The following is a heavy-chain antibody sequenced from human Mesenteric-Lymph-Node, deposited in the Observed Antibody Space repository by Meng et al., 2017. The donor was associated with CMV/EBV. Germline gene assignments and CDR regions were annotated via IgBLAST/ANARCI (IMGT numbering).Heavy chain of an antibody. CDR2: IYSGGST. V-gene: IGHV3-66*01. CDR1: GITFSSIG. Sequence: SGITFSSIGMSWVRQAPGKGLEWVSIIYSGGSTYYAESVKGRFTISRDSSKNTVYLQMNSLRAEDTAVYYCAKGDCSTTTCHPHFDYWGQGTLVTVSS. D-gene: IGHD2-2*01. CDR3: AKGDCSTTTCHPHFDY. J-gene: IGHJ4*02.